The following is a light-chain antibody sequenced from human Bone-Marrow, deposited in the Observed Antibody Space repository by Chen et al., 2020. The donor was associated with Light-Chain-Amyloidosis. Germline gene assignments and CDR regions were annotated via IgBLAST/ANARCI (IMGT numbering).Light chain of an antibody. CDR1: SLRSDY. V-gene: IGLV3-19*01. CDR3: NSRDSRGNNWV. J-gene: IGLJ3*02. Sequence: SSELTQDPAVSVALGQTVRITCQGDSLRSDYASWYQQKPGQAPVRGLYGKNNRTSGIPDRFYGSSSGKTASLTITGAQSEDEADYYCNSRDSRGNNWVFGGGTKLTVL. CDR2: GKN.